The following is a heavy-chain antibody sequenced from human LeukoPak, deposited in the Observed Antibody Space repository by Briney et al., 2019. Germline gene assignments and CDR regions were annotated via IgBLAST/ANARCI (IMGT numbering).Heavy chain of an antibody. J-gene: IGHJ3*02. CDR2: ISACSGNT. CDR1: CYTFTSYG. D-gene: IGHD5-18*01. CDR3: ARLMGGYSYASDDAFDI. V-gene: IGHV1-18*01. Sequence: ASVKVSCKASCYTFTSYGISWVRQAPGQGLEWMGWISACSGNTNYAHKLQGRVTMTTDTATSTAYLELGSLRSDDTAVYYCARLMGGYSYASDDAFDIWGQGTMVTVSS.